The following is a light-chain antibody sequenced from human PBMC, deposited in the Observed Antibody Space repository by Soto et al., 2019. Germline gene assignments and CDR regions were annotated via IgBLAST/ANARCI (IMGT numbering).Light chain of an antibody. CDR3: QQYDKLPPYT. J-gene: IGKJ2*01. CDR2: DAS. CDR1: QDISNY. V-gene: IGKV1-33*01. Sequence: DIQMTQSPSSLSASVGDRVTITCQASQDISNYLNWYQQKPVKAPKLLIYDASNLETGVPSRFSGSGSGTDFTFTISSLQPADIATYYCQQYDKLPPYTFGQGTKLEIK.